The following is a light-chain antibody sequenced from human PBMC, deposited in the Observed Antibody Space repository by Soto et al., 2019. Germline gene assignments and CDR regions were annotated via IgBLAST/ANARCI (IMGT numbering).Light chain of an antibody. Sequence: DIQMTQSPSSLSASVEDRVIITCRASQSISNHLNWYQQKPGKAPKLLIFAASSLQSGVPSRFSGSRSGPDFTLTISRLEPEDFGVYYCQQFGSSIPHTFGQGTKLEIK. CDR3: QQFGSSIPHT. V-gene: IGKV1-39*01. CDR1: QSISNH. CDR2: AAS. J-gene: IGKJ2*01.